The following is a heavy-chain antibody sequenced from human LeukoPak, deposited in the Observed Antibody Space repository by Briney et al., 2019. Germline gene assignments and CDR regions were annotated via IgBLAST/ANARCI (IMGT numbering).Heavy chain of an antibody. D-gene: IGHD3-22*01. CDR1: GFTFSRFG. CDR2: IWYNGSNK. Sequence: GRSLRLSCAASGFTFSRFGMHWVRQAPGKGLEWVAVIWYNGSNKYYADSVKGRFTISRDNSKNTLYLEMNSLRAEDTAVYYCARDYYYDSSGYWDYYFDYWGQGTLVTVSS. V-gene: IGHV3-33*01. CDR3: ARDYYYDSSGYWDYYFDY. J-gene: IGHJ4*02.